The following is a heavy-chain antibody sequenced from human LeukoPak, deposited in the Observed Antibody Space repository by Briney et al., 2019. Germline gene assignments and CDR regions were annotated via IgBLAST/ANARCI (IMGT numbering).Heavy chain of an antibody. V-gene: IGHV4-59*01. CDR2: VFYTGTT. D-gene: IGHD4-17*01. CDR3: ARGITVTTTSDHLDF. CDR1: GDSNSGYY. Sequence: SETLTLTCTVSGDSNSGYYWNWIRQPPGKGLEWIGHVFYTGTTKYHPSLKSRIAISVDTSSNQFSLKLRSVTTADTAVYYCARGITVTTTSDHLDFWGQGILVTVPS. J-gene: IGHJ4*02.